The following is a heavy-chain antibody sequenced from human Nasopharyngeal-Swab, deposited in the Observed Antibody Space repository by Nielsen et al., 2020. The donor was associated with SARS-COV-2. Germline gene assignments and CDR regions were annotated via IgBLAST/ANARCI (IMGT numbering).Heavy chain of an antibody. CDR1: GFTFNTYN. Sequence: GGSLRLSCAASGFTFNTYNFNWVRQAPGKGLEWVSSTSSSSSYIYYADSVKGRFTISRDNAKNSLYLQMNSLRAEDTAVYYCARDGLDYDFWSAYFMDVWGQGTTVTVSS. D-gene: IGHD3-3*01. J-gene: IGHJ6*02. CDR2: TSSSSSYI. V-gene: IGHV3-21*01. CDR3: ARDGLDYDFWSAYFMDV.